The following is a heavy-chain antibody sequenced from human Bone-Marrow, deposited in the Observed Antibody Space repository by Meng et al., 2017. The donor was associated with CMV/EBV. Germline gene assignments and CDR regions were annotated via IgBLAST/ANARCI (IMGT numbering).Heavy chain of an antibody. V-gene: IGHV1-46*01. Sequence: ASVKVSCKASGYTFTGYYMHWVRQAPGQGLEWMGIINPSGGSTSYAQKFQGRVTMTRDTSTSTVYMELSSLRSEDTAVYYCAREGYSSWGGDDAFDIWGQGTMVTVSS. CDR2: INPSGGST. CDR1: GYTFTGYY. D-gene: IGHD5-12*01. J-gene: IGHJ3*02. CDR3: AREGYSSWGGDDAFDI.